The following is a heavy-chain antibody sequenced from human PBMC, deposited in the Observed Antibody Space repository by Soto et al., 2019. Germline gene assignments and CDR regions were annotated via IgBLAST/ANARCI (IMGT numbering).Heavy chain of an antibody. J-gene: IGHJ6*02. V-gene: IGHV4-31*03. CDR2: IYYSGST. CDR3: ARDECSVGNCYSNYYYGMDV. Sequence: QVQLQESGPGLVKPSQTLSLTCTVSGGSISSGGYYWSWIRQYPGKDLEWIGYIYYSGSTYYNPSLKSRVTISVDTSKNQFSLKLSSVTAADTAVYYCARDECSVGNCYSNYYYGMDVWGQGTTVTVSS. CDR1: GGSISSGGYY. D-gene: IGHD2-15*01.